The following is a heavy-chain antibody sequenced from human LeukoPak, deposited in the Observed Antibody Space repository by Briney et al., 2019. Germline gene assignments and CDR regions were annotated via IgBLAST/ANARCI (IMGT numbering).Heavy chain of an antibody. CDR3: AKAAGSSSSWRNWFDL. CDR2: ISASGGTT. J-gene: IGHJ5*02. V-gene: IGHV3-23*01. Sequence: GGSLRLSCAASGFTLSSYAMSWVRQAPGKGLEWVSIISASGGTTHYADSVKGRFTISRDNSKNTLYLQMNSLRAEDTAVYYCAKAAGSSSSWRNWFDLWGQGTLVTVSS. CDR1: GFTLSSYA. D-gene: IGHD6-13*01.